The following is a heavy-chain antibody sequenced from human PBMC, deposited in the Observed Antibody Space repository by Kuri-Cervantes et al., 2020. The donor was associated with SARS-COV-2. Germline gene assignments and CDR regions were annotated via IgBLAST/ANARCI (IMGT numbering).Heavy chain of an antibody. Sequence: GESLKISCAASGFTFSSNYMSWVRQAPGEGLEWVSVIYSGGSTYYADSVKGLFSISRDNSKNTLYLQMNSLRAEDTAVYYCASGDSISSWNGYYYYGMDVWGQGTTVTVSS. CDR1: GFTFSSNY. CDR3: ASGDSISSWNGYYYYGMDV. V-gene: IGHV3-53*01. D-gene: IGHD6-6*01. CDR2: IYSGGST. J-gene: IGHJ6*02.